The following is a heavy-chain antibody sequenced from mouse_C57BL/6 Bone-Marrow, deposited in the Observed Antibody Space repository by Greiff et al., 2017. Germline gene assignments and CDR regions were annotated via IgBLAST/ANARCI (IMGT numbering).Heavy chain of an antibody. J-gene: IGHJ4*01. V-gene: IGHV1-15*01. CDR3: TRSILLAMDY. Sequence: QVQLQQSGAELVRPGASVTLSCKASGYTFTDYEMHWVKQTPVHGLEWIGAIAPETGGTAYNQKFKGKAILTADKSSSTSYMELRSLTSEDSAVYYCTRSILLAMDYWGQGTSVTVSS. CDR2: IAPETGGT. CDR1: GYTFTDYE.